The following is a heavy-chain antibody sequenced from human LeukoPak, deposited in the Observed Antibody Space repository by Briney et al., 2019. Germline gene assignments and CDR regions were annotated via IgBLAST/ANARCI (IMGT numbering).Heavy chain of an antibody. D-gene: IGHD3-16*01. J-gene: IGHJ4*02. Sequence: ASVKVSCKASGYTFTSYYMHWVRQAPGQGLEWMEIINPSGGSTSYAQKFQGRVTMTRDTSMSTVYMELSSLRSEDTAVYYCARDQSLGWSPNYFDYWGQGTLVTVSS. CDR1: GYTFTSYY. CDR3: ARDQSLGWSPNYFDY. CDR2: INPSGGST. V-gene: IGHV1-46*01.